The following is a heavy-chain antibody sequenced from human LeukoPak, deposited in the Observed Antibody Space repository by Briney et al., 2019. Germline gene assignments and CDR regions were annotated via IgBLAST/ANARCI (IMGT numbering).Heavy chain of an antibody. CDR1: GFTFSTYA. CDR2: ISGSGGGT. CDR3: ARDVSDYSGYYYGMDV. D-gene: IGHD4/OR15-4a*01. J-gene: IGHJ6*02. Sequence: PGGSLRLSCAASGFTFSTYAMSWVRQAAGKGLEWVSLISGSGGGTYYADSVKGRFTISRDNSKNTLYLQMNSLRAEDTAVYYCARDVSDYSGYYYGMDVWGQGTTVTVSS. V-gene: IGHV3-23*01.